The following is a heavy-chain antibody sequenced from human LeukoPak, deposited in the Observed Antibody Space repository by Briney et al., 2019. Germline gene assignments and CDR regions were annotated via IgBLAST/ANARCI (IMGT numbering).Heavy chain of an antibody. CDR2: IYHSGST. Sequence: PSGTLSLTCAVSGGSISSSNWWSWVRQPPGKGLEWIGEIYHSGSTNYNPSLKSRVTISVDKSKNQFSLKLSSVTAADTAVYYCARGSLDDYGGNSARYNWFDAWGQGILVTVS. CDR1: GGSISSSNW. D-gene: IGHD4-23*01. CDR3: ARGSLDDYGGNSARYNWFDA. V-gene: IGHV4-4*02. J-gene: IGHJ5*02.